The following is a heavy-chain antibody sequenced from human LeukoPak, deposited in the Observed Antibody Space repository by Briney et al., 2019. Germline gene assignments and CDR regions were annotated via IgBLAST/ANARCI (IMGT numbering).Heavy chain of an antibody. V-gene: IGHV3-30*03. CDR3: ATLSGDSHGYDY. CDR2: ILHDGSNK. J-gene: IGHJ4*02. CDR1: GFTFSSYA. Sequence: GRSLRLSCAASGFTFSSYAMHWVGQAPGKGLEWVAVILHDGSNKQYADSVKGRFTISRDNSKNTLYLQINSLRAEDTAVYYCATLSGDSHGYDYWGLGTLVTVSS. D-gene: IGHD5-18*01.